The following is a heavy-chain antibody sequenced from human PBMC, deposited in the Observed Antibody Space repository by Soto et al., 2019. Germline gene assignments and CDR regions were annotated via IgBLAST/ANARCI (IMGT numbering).Heavy chain of an antibody. CDR1: GASVSSYY. CDR3: ARTPETREWLDH. J-gene: IGHJ5*02. V-gene: IGHV4-59*02. D-gene: IGHD1-7*01. CDR2: IYYIGAY. Sequence: PSETLSLTCSVSGASVSSYYWSWVRQPPGKGLEWIGYIYYIGAYNYNPSLKSRVTISVDTSKNQFSLKLTSVTAADTAVYYCARTPETREWLDHWGQRTLLT.